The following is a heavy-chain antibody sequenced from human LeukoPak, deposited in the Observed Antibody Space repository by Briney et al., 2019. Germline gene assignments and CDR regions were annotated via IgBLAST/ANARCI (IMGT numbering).Heavy chain of an antibody. CDR2: INRDGSVR. J-gene: IGHJ4*02. V-gene: IGHV3-7*01. CDR3: ARDPGSSAFDS. CDR1: GFTFSSYW. D-gene: IGHD5/OR15-5a*01. Sequence: GGSLRLSCAASGFTFSSYWMSWVRQAPGKGLEFVANINRDGSVRNYVDSVKGRFTISRDNAENSMHLQMNSLRADDTAVYYCARDPGSSAFDSWGQGTLVTVSS.